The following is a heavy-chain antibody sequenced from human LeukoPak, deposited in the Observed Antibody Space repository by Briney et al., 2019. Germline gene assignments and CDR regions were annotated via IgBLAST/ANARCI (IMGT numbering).Heavy chain of an antibody. V-gene: IGHV4-34*01. D-gene: IGHD6-13*01. Sequence: PSETLSLTCAVYGGSFSGYYWIWIRQPPGKGLEWIGEINHSGSTNYNPSLKSRVTISVDTSKNQFSLKLSSVAAADTAVYYCAIGRLTRSTTSNTGYSSSWYVYWGQGTLVTVSS. CDR2: INHSGST. CDR3: AIGRLTRSTTSNTGYSSSWYVY. J-gene: IGHJ4*02. CDR1: GGSFSGYY.